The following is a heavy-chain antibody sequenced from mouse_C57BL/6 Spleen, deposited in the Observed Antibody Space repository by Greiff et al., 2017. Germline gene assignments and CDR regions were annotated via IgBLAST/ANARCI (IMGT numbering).Heavy chain of an antibody. D-gene: IGHD1-1*01. V-gene: IGHV1-18*01. Sequence: VQLQQSGPELVKPGASVKIPCKASGYTFTDYNMDWVKQSHGKSLEWIGDINPNNGGTIYNQKFKGKATLTVDKSSSTAYMELRSLTSEDTAVYYCARNYYYGSSYVDAMDYWGQGTSVTVSS. J-gene: IGHJ4*01. CDR2: INPNNGGT. CDR3: ARNYYYGSSYVDAMDY. CDR1: GYTFTDYN.